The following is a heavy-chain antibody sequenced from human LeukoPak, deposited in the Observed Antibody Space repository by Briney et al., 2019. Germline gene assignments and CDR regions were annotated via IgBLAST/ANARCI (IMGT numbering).Heavy chain of an antibody. CDR1: GFTFRSYS. D-gene: IGHD1-26*01. Sequence: GGSLRLSCAASGFTFRSYSMDWVRQAPGKGLEWVAVVSYDGSTKYYADSVKGRFTISRDNAKDTLYLQMNSLRAEDTAVYFCARTIVGAAFDYWGQGTLVTVSS. V-gene: IGHV3-30*03. CDR3: ARTIVGAAFDY. CDR2: VSYDGSTK. J-gene: IGHJ4*02.